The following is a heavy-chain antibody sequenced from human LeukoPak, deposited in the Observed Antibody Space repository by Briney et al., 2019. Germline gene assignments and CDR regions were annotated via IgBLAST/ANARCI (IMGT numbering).Heavy chain of an antibody. Sequence: SETLSLTCAVSGYSISSGYYWGWIRQPPGKGLEWIGSIYHSGSTYYNPSLKSRVTISVDTSKNQFSLKLSSVTAADTAVYYCARQGETVTCLDYWGQGTLVTVSS. CDR1: GYSISSGYY. J-gene: IGHJ4*02. CDR3: ARQGETVTCLDY. V-gene: IGHV4-38-2*01. D-gene: IGHD4-17*01. CDR2: IYHSGST.